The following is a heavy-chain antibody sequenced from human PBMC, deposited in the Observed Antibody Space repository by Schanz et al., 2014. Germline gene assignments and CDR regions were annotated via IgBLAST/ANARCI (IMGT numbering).Heavy chain of an antibody. Sequence: KRPAASVKVSCKASEYSFTSYSMHWVRQAPGQRLEWMGWINTGSGDTKYSQNFQGRVTITRDTSERTAYMELSRLRSEETAVYDCARGIGGYRANKYLHYW. CDR3: ARGIGGYRANKYLHY. CDR2: INTGSGDT. V-gene: IGHV1-3*04. J-gene: IGHJ4*01. D-gene: IGHD5-12*01. CDR1: EYSFTSYS.